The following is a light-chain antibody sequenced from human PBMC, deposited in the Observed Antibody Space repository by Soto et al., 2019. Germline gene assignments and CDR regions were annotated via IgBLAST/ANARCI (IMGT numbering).Light chain of an antibody. CDR1: SSDVGGYNY. Sequence: QSVLTQPASVSGSPGQSITISCTGTSSDVGGYNYVSWYQQHPGKAPKLMIYDVSNRPSGVSNRFSGSKSGNTASLTISGLQAEDEADSYCSSYTSSSTLEVFGTGTKVTVL. V-gene: IGLV2-14*01. CDR2: DVS. J-gene: IGLJ1*01. CDR3: SSYTSSSTLEV.